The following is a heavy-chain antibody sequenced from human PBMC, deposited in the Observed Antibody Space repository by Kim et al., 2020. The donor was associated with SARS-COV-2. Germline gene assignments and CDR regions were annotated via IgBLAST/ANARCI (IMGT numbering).Heavy chain of an antibody. CDR3: ARVRRYCSGGSCHPFDS. V-gene: IGHV4-34*01. CDR1: GGSFSGYY. D-gene: IGHD2-15*01. CDR2: INHSGST. J-gene: IGHJ4*02. Sequence: SETLSLTCAVYGGSFSGYYWSWIRQPPGKGLEWIGEINHSGSTNYNPSLKSRVTISVDTSKNQFPLKLSSVTAADTAVYYCARVRRYCSGGSCHPFDSWGEGTLVTVSS.